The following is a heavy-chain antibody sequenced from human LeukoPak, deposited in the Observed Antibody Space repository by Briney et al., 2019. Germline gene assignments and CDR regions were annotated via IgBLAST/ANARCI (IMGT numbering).Heavy chain of an antibody. CDR1: GGSISSGDYY. CDR2: IYYSGST. V-gene: IGHV4-30-4*08. J-gene: IGHJ6*03. Sequence: SQTLSLTCPVSGGSISSGDYYWSWIRQPPGKGLEWIGYIYYSGSTYYNPSLKSRVTISVDTSKNQFSLKLSSVTAADTAVYYCALNYDFWSGYNSTYYYYYYMDVWGKGTTVTVSS. D-gene: IGHD3-3*01. CDR3: ALNYDFWSGYNSTYYYYYYMDV.